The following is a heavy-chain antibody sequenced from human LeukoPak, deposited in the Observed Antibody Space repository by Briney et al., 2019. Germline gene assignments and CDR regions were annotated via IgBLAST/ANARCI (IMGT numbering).Heavy chain of an antibody. V-gene: IGHV4-59*01. Sequence: SETLFLTCTVSGGSISSYYWSWIRQPPGKGLEWIGYIYYSGSTNYNPSLKSRVTISVDTSKNQFSLKLSSVTAADTAVYYCARRSSGARDFDYWGQGTLVTVSS. CDR1: GGSISSYY. CDR3: ARRSSGARDFDY. D-gene: IGHD6-19*01. J-gene: IGHJ4*02. CDR2: IYYSGST.